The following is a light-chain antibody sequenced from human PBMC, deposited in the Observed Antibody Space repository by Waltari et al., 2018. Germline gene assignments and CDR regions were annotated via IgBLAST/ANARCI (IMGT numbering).Light chain of an antibody. Sequence: DIVMTQSPLSLPVTPGEPASISCRPSQRLLHSNGYTSLDWYLQKPGQSPQLLIYLGSNRASGVPDRFSGSGSGTDFTLKISRVEAEDVGVYYCMQALQTPYTFGQGTKLEIK. CDR1: QRLLHSNGYTS. V-gene: IGKV2-28*01. J-gene: IGKJ2*01. CDR2: LGS. CDR3: MQALQTPYT.